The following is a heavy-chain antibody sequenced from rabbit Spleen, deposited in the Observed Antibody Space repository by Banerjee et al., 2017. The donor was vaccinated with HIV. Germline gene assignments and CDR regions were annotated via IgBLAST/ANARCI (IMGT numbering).Heavy chain of an antibody. CDR1: GFSFSGGAY. CDR3: GRDNAVGYPNYAYIA. Sequence: QEQLVESGGGLVKPEGSLKLSCTASGFSFSGGAYMCWVRQAPGKGLDWIACIGIRSGTIHYASWARGRLTISKTSSTTVTLQMTSLTAADTATYFCGRDNAVGYPNYAYIAWGPGALVNRL. J-gene: IGHJ6*01. D-gene: IGHD6-1*01. V-gene: IGHV1S45*01. CDR2: IGIRSGTI.